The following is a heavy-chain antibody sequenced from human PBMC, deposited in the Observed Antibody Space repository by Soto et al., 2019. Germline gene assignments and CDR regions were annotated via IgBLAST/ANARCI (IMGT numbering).Heavy chain of an antibody. CDR2: ISYDGSNK. CDR3: ARDREKVLLWFGELLSGLDV. J-gene: IGHJ6*02. D-gene: IGHD3-10*01. Sequence: QVQLVESGGGVVQPGRSLRLSCAASGFTFSSYAMHWVRQAPGKGLEWVAVISYDGSNKYYADSVKGRFTISRDNSKNTLYLQMNSLRAEDTAVYYCARDREKVLLWFGELLSGLDVWGQGTTVTVSS. V-gene: IGHV3-30-3*01. CDR1: GFTFSSYA.